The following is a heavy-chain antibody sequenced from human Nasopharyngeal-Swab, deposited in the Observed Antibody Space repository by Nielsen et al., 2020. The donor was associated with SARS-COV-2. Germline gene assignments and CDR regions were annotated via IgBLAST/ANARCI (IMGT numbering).Heavy chain of an antibody. D-gene: IGHD1-1*01. J-gene: IGHJ4*02. CDR2: ISSSSSTI. Sequence: GGSLRLSCVGSGFTLRNYDMGWVRQAPGKGLEWVSYISSSSSTIYYAYSVKGRFTISRDNTKNSLYLQMNTLRAEDTGVYYCARDTGTRYWGQGTLVTVSS. V-gene: IGHV3-48*04. CDR3: ARDTGTRY. CDR1: GFTLRNYD.